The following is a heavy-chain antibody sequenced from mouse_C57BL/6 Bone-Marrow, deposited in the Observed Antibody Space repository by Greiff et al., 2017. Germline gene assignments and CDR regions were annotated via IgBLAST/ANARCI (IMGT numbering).Heavy chain of an antibody. Sequence: DVHLVESEGGLVQPGSSMKLSCTASGFTFSDYYMAWVRQVPEKGLEWVANINYDGSSTYYLDSLKSRFIISRDTAKNILYLQMSSLKSEDTATYYCAREIYYGSSYYFDYWGQGTTLTVSS. CDR2: INYDGSST. D-gene: IGHD1-1*01. V-gene: IGHV5-16*01. J-gene: IGHJ2*01. CDR1: GFTFSDYY. CDR3: AREIYYGSSYYFDY.